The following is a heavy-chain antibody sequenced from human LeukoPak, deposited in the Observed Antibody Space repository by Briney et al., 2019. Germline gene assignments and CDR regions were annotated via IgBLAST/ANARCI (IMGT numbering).Heavy chain of an antibody. J-gene: IGHJ3*02. CDR1: GGSISSGGYY. CDR2: IYYSGST. Sequence: SETLSLTCTVSGGSISSGGYYWSWIRQHPGKGLEWIGYIYYSGSTYYNPSLKSRVTISVDTSKNQFSLKLSSVTAADTAVYYCARSINPGPLSKIFDIWGQGTMVTVSS. CDR3: ARSINPGPLSKIFDI. D-gene: IGHD3-3*02. V-gene: IGHV4-31*03.